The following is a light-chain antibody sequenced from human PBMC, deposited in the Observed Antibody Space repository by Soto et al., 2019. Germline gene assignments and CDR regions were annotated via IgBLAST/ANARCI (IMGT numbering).Light chain of an antibody. CDR3: SSYTRSGTQV. CDR1: SSDVGAYKY. V-gene: IGLV2-14*01. CDR2: EVT. Sequence: QSVLTQPASVSGSPGQSITISCTGTSSDVGAYKYVSWYQQHPGKAPKVVIYEVTNRTSGVSTRFSGSKSGNTASLTISGLHADDEADYYCSSYTRSGTQVFGTGTKVTVL. J-gene: IGLJ1*01.